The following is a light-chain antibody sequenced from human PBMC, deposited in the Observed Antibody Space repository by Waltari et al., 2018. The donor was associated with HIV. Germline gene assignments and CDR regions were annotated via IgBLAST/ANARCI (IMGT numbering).Light chain of an antibody. CDR3: AAWDDSLNGYV. V-gene: IGLV1-44*01. CDR1: SSNIGTYT. J-gene: IGLJ1*01. Sequence: SVLTQPPSASGTPGQRVTISCSGSSSNIGTYTVSWYQQLPGTAPKLLIYGNNQWPSGVPDRFSGSKSGTSASLAISGLQSEDEADYYCAAWDDSLNGYVFGT. CDR2: GNN.